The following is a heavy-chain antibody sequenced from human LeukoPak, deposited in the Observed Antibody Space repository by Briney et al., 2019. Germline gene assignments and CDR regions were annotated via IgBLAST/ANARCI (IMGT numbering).Heavy chain of an antibody. Sequence: SETLSLTCTVSGGSISSGSYYWSWIRQPAGKGLEWIGRIYTSGSTNYNPSLKSRVTISVDTSKNQFSLELSSVTAADTAVYYCAREAGDSGSPGDYWGQGTLVTVSS. CDR2: IYTSGST. J-gene: IGHJ4*02. CDR3: AREAGDSGSPGDY. D-gene: IGHD1-26*01. V-gene: IGHV4-61*02. CDR1: GGSISSGSYY.